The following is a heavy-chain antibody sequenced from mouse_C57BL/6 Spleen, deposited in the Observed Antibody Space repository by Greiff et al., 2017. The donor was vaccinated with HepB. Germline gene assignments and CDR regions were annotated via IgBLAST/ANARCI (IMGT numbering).Heavy chain of an antibody. CDR2: IYPGDGDT. J-gene: IGHJ3*01. D-gene: IGHD2-12*01. CDR1: GYAFSSSW. V-gene: IGHV1-82*01. Sequence: QVQLQQSGPELVKPGASVKISCKASGYAFSSSWMNWVKQRPGKGLEWIGRIYPGDGDTNYNGKFKGKATLTADKSSSTAYMQRSSLTSEDSAVYFCARRRYEGFAYWGQGTLVTVSA. CDR3: ARRRYEGFAY.